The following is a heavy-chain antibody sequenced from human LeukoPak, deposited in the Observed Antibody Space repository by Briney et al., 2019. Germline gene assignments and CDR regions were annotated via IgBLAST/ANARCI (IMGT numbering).Heavy chain of an antibody. Sequence: SETMSLTCTVSGGSISSSSYYWGWIRQPPGKGLEWIGSIYYSGSTYYNPSLKSRVTISVDTSKKQFSLKLSSVTAADTAVYYCARLYYYVNWFDPWGQGTLVTVSS. J-gene: IGHJ5*02. CDR2: IYYSGST. V-gene: IGHV4-39*01. D-gene: IGHD3-10*02. CDR1: GGSISSSSYY. CDR3: ARLYYYVNWFDP.